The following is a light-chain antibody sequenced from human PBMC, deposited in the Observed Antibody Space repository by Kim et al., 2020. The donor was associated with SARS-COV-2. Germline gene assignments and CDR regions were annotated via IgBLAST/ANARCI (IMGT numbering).Light chain of an antibody. CDR3: QQYNNWPPWT. Sequence: PGERPTRSCRASQSVSSNLAWYQQKPGQAPRLLISGASTRATGIPARFSGSGSGTEFTLTISSLQSEDFAVYYCQQYNNWPPWTFGQGTKVDIK. CDR2: GAS. V-gene: IGKV3-15*01. CDR1: QSVSSN. J-gene: IGKJ1*01.